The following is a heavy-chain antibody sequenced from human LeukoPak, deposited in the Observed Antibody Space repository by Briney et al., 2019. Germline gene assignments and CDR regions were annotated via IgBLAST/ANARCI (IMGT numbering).Heavy chain of an antibody. V-gene: IGHV3-30*18. CDR3: AKDPSYGFFDY. D-gene: IGHD3-10*01. CDR2: ISYDGSNK. J-gene: IGHJ4*02. Sequence: GRSLRLSCAASGFTFSSYGMHWVRQAPGKGLEWVAVISYDGSNKYYADSVKGRFTISRDNSKNTLYLQMNSLRAEDTAVYYCAKDPSYGFFDYWGQGTLVTVSS. CDR1: GFTFSSYG.